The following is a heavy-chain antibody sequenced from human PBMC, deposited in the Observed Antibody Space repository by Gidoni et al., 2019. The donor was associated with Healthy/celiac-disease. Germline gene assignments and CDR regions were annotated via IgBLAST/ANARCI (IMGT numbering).Heavy chain of an antibody. CDR1: GFTFSSYS. CDR3: ARSAGDTAFPCDY. CDR2: ISSSSSYI. D-gene: IGHD5-18*01. V-gene: IGHV3-21*01. Sequence: EVQLVESGGGLVKPGGSLRLSCAASGFTFSSYSMNWVRQAPGKGLEWVSSISSSSSYIYYADSVKGRFTISRDNAKNSLYLQMNSLRAEDTAVYYCARSAGDTAFPCDYWGQGTLVTVSS. J-gene: IGHJ4*02.